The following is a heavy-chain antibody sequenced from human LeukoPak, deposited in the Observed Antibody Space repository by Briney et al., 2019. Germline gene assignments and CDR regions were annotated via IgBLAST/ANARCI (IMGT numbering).Heavy chain of an antibody. V-gene: IGHV3-74*01. CDR2: INSDGSST. D-gene: IGHD2-2*01. CDR3: AAEDIVVVPAAPADNWFDP. CDR1: GFTFSSYW. J-gene: IGHJ5*02. Sequence: GSLRLSCAASGFTFSSYWMHWVRQAPGKGLVWVSRINSDGSSTSYADSVKGRFTISRDNAKNSLYLQMNSLRAEDTAVYYCAAEDIVVVPAAPADNWFDPWGQGTLVTVSS.